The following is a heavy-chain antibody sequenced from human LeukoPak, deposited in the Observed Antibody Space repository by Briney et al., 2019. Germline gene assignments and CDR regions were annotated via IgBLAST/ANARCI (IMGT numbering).Heavy chain of an antibody. J-gene: IGHJ4*02. Sequence: ASVKVSCKVSGYTLTELSMHWVRQAPGKGLEWMGGFDPEDGETIYARKFQGRVTMTEDTSTDTAYMELSSLRSEDTAVYYCATADYDSSGHREYYFDYWGQGTLVTVSS. CDR1: GYTLTELS. CDR3: ATADYDSSGHREYYFDY. D-gene: IGHD3-22*01. V-gene: IGHV1-24*01. CDR2: FDPEDGET.